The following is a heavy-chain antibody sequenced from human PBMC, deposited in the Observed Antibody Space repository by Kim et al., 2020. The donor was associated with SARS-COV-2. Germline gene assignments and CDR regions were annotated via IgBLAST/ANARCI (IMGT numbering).Heavy chain of an antibody. D-gene: IGHD6-13*01. CDR2: IYYSGST. V-gene: IGHV4-31*03. J-gene: IGHJ4*02. CDR1: GGSISSGGYY. Sequence: SETLSLTCTVSGGSISSGGYYWSWIRQHPGKGLEWIGYIYYSGSTYYNPSLKSRVTISVDTSKNQFSLKLSSVTAADTAVYYCASVYPTGYSSSWYPYYWGQGTLVTVSS. CDR3: ASVYPTGYSSSWYPYY.